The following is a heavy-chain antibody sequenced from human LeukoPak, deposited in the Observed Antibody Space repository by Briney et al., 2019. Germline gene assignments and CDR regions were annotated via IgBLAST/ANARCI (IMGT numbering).Heavy chain of an antibody. J-gene: IGHJ4*02. D-gene: IGHD6-13*01. CDR3: ARDLGPVATAGTEFGY. CDR1: GFTFSSYA. Sequence: GGSLRLSCAASGFTFSSYAMHWVRQAPGKGLEWVAVISYDGSNKYYADSVKGRFTISRDNSKNTLYLQMNSLRAEDTAVYYCARDLGPVATAGTEFGYWGQGTLVTVSS. CDR2: ISYDGSNK. V-gene: IGHV3-30*04.